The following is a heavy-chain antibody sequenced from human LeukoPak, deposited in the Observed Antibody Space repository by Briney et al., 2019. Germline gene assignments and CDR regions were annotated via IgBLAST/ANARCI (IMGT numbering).Heavy chain of an antibody. CDR3: ARLDGHYMVRGVDFDY. D-gene: IGHD3-10*01. CDR2: IIPILGIA. CDR1: GGTFSSYA. V-gene: IGHV1-69*04. Sequence: GASVKVSCKASGGTFSSYAISWVRQAPGQGLEWMGRIIPILGIANYAQKFQGRVTITADKSTSTAYMELSSLRSEDTAVYYCARLDGHYMVRGVDFDYWGQGTLVTVSS. J-gene: IGHJ4*02.